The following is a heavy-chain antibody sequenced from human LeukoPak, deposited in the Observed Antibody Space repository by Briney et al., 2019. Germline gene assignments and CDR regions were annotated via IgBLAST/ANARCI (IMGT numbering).Heavy chain of an antibody. CDR1: GGSISSYY. CDR3: ARVVTIFGVVINHYMDV. CDR2: IYYSGST. D-gene: IGHD3-3*01. J-gene: IGHJ6*03. V-gene: IGHV4-59*01. Sequence: SETLSLTCTVSGGSISSYYWSWIRQPPGKGLEWIGYIYYSGSTNYNPSLKSRVTISVDTSKNQFSLKLSSVTAADTAVYYCARVVTIFGVVINHYMDVWGKGTTVTVSS.